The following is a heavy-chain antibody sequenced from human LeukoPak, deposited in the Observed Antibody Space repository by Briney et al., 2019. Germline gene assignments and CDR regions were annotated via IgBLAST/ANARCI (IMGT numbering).Heavy chain of an antibody. Sequence: GGSLRLSCAASGFTFSSYCMNWVRQAPGKGLEWVPSTSSSSNYIYYADSVKGRFTISRDNAKNSLYLQMNSLRAEDTAVYYCARDLSAGVVVAAASDYWGQGTLVTVSS. V-gene: IGHV3-21*01. D-gene: IGHD2-15*01. J-gene: IGHJ4*02. CDR2: TSSSSNYI. CDR1: GFTFSSYC. CDR3: ARDLSAGVVVAAASDY.